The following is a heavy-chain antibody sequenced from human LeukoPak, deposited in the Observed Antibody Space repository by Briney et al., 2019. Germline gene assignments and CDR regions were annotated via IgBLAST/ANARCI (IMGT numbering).Heavy chain of an antibody. V-gene: IGHV4-38-2*02. CDR1: GGSISSGYY. Sequence: SETLSLTCTVSGGSISSGYYWGWIRQPPGKGLEWIGSIYHSGSTYYNPSLKSRVTISVDTSKNQFSLKLSSVTAADTAVYYCARTRYYYNSRSYGAPYYFDYWGQGTLVTVSS. D-gene: IGHD3-10*01. CDR2: IYHSGST. J-gene: IGHJ4*02. CDR3: ARTRYYYNSRSYGAPYYFDY.